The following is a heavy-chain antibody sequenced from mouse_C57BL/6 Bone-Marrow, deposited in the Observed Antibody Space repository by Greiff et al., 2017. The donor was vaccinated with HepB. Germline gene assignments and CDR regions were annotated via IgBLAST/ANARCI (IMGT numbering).Heavy chain of an antibody. V-gene: IGHV5-6*01. Sequence: EVNVVESGGDLVKPGGSLKLSCAASGFTFSSYGMSWVRQTPDKRLEWVATISSGGSYTYYPDSVKGRFTISRDNAKNTLYLQMSSLKSEDTAMYYCARHLLAQYYGSSPYWYFDVWGTGTTVTVSS. D-gene: IGHD1-1*01. J-gene: IGHJ1*03. CDR3: ARHLLAQYYGSSPYWYFDV. CDR1: GFTFSSYG. CDR2: ISSGGSYT.